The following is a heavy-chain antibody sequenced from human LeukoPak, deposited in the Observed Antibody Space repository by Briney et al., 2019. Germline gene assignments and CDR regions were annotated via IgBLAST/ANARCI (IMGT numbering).Heavy chain of an antibody. J-gene: IGHJ4*02. CDR3: ARVRSGRGDY. D-gene: IGHD3-10*01. CDR1: GGSFSGYY. CDR2: INHSGST. V-gene: IGHV4-34*01. Sequence: SETLSLTSAVYGGSFSGYYWSWIRQPPGKGLEWIGEINHSGSTNYNPSLKSRVTISVDTSKNQFSLKLSSVTAADTAVYYCARVRSGRGDYWGQGTLVTVSS.